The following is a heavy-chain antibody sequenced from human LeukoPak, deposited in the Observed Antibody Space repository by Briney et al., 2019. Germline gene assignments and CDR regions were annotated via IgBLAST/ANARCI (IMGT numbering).Heavy chain of an antibody. J-gene: IGHJ5*02. CDR2: IYHSGST. CDR3: ARGGSGYYGSGSYYKS. D-gene: IGHD3-10*01. Sequence: SETLSLTCTVSGGSISSYYWNWIRQPPGKGLEWIGYIYHSGSTNQNPSLKSRVTISVDTSKNQFSLRLSSLTAADTAVYYCARGGSGYYGSGSYYKSWGQGTLVTVSS. V-gene: IGHV4-59*12. CDR1: GGSISSYY.